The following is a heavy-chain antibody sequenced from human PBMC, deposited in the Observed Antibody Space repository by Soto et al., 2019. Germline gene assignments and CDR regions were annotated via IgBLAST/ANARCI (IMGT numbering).Heavy chain of an antibody. CDR1: GGSVSSGSYY. V-gene: IGHV4-61*01. J-gene: IGHJ4*02. CDR3: ARGRGMATIYLDY. D-gene: IGHD5-12*01. Sequence: SETLSLTCTVSGGSVSSGSYYWSWIRQPPGKGLEWIGYIYYSGSTNYNPSLKSRVTISVDTSKNQFSLKLSSVTAADTAVYYCARGRGMATIYLDYWGQGTLVTVSS. CDR2: IYYSGST.